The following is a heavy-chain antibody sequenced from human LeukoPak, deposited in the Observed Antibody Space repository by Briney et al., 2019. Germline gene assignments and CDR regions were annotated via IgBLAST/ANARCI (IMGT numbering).Heavy chain of an antibody. D-gene: IGHD4-17*01. CDR2: VHYSGTA. Sequence: PSETLSLTCTVSDGSITNYDWSWVRQPPGKGLEFIGHVHYSGTANYNPSLRSRVTISIDTSKKHLFLKLKSVTAADTAVYSCARGYGDFRVEGRYFHSWGQGTLVTVSS. CDR1: DGSITNYD. J-gene: IGHJ4*02. V-gene: IGHV4-59*01. CDR3: ARGYGDFRVEGRYFHS.